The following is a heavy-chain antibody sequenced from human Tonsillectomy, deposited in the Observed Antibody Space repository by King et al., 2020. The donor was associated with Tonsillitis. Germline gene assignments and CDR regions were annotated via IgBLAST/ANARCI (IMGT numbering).Heavy chain of an antibody. V-gene: IGHV3-48*03. CDR1: GFTFSSYE. D-gene: IGHD3-22*01. J-gene: IGHJ3*02. CDR3: AREGIDYYDSSGYYRVDAFDI. Sequence: VQLVESGGGLVQPGGSLRLSCAASGFTFSSYEMNWVRPAPGKGLEWVSYISSSGSTIYYADSVKGRFTISRYNAKNSLYLQMNSLRAEDTAVYYCAREGIDYYDSSGYYRVDAFDIWGQGTMVTVSS. CDR2: ISSSGSTI.